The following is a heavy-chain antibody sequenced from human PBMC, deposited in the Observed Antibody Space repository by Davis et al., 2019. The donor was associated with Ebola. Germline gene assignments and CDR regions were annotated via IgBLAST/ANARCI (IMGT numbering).Heavy chain of an antibody. CDR2: ISSSSSTI. V-gene: IGHV3-48*02. Sequence: PSETLSLTCAASGFTFSSYSMNWVRQAPGKGLEWVSYISSSSSTIYYADSVKGRFTISRDNAKNSLYLQMNSLRDEDTAVYYCARDHIAVDGIFDYWGQGTLVTVSS. D-gene: IGHD6-19*01. CDR1: GFTFSSYS. J-gene: IGHJ4*02. CDR3: ARDHIAVDGIFDY.